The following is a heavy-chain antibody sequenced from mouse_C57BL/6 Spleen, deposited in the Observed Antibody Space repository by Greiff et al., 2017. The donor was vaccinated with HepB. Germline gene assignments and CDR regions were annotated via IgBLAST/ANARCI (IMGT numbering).Heavy chain of an antibody. CDR1: GYTFTDYY. V-gene: IGHV1-76*01. CDR3: ASDYYGSGVDY. CDR2: IYPGSGNT. Sequence: VQLQQSGAELVRPGASVKLSCKASGYTFTDYYINWVKQRPGQGLEWIARIYPGSGNTYYNEKFKGKATLTAEKSSSTAYMQLSSLTSEDSAVYFCASDYYGSGVDYWGQGTTLTVSS. D-gene: IGHD1-1*01. J-gene: IGHJ2*01.